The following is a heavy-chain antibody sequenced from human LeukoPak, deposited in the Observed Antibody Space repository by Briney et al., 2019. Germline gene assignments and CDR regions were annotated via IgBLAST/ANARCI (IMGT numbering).Heavy chain of an antibody. Sequence: AGGSLRLSCTTSGFTFSSFTMSRVRQTPEKGLEWVATVNYNSANKWHADSVKGRFTISRDNSKNTLYLQMHSLRVDDTALYYCTKRRPTGSVTVDEYWGQGALVTVSS. J-gene: IGHJ4*02. V-gene: IGHV3-23*01. D-gene: IGHD2-21*02. CDR2: VNYNSANK. CDR3: TKRRPTGSVTVDEY. CDR1: GFTFSSFT.